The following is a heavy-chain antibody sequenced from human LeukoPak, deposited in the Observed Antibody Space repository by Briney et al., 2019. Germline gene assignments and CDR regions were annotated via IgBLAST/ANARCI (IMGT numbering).Heavy chain of an antibody. CDR1: GFIFSTYN. Sequence: QPGGSLLLSCAASGFIFSTYNMNWVRQAPGKGLEWVSYISSSGSIMYYAESVKGRFTVSRDNAKNSLYLQMNSLRTEDTAVYYCARHGDGSGTWFDPWGQGTLVTVSS. CDR2: ISSSGSIM. V-gene: IGHV3-48*01. D-gene: IGHD3-10*01. CDR3: ARHGDGSGTWFDP. J-gene: IGHJ5*02.